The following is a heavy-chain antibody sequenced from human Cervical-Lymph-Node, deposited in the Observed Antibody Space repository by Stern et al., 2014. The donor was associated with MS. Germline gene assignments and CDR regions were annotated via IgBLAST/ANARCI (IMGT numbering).Heavy chain of an antibody. D-gene: IGHD2-8*01. CDR1: GFTFSSYG. J-gene: IGHJ4*02. Sequence: QVQLVESGGAVVQPGRSLRLSCAASGFTFSSYGMHWVRQAPGKGLAWVTVISYDENHKYYAASGKGRVTISRDNSKNTLHLQMNSVTPDDTAIYYCARDYEDTSMLFDHWGQGTLVTVSS. CDR3: ARDYEDTSMLFDH. V-gene: IGHV3-30*03. CDR2: ISYDENHK.